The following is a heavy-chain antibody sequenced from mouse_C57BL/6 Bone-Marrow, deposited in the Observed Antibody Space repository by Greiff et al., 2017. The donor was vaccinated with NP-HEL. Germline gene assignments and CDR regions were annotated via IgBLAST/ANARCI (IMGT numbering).Heavy chain of an antibody. V-gene: IGHV1-53*01. D-gene: IGHD3-2*02. J-gene: IGHJ4*01. Sequence: QVQLQQPGTELVKPGASVKLSCKASGYTFTSYWMHWVKQRPGQGLEWIGNINPSNGGTNYNEKFKSKATLTVDKSSSTAYMQLSSLTSEDSAVYDCARDDPGRGAMDYWGQGTSVTVSA. CDR2: INPSNGGT. CDR3: ARDDPGRGAMDY. CDR1: GYTFTSYW.